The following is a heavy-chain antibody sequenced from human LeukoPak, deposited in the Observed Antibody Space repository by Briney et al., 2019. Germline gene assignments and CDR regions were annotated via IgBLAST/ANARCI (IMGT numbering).Heavy chain of an antibody. Sequence: GGSLRLSCAASGFSFSSHGMNWVRQAPRKGLEWVSSISKIGTYIYYADSVRGRFTISRDNANNSLYLQMNSLRGEDTAMYYCARGSGTHFWGQGTRVTVSS. D-gene: IGHD3-10*01. V-gene: IGHV3-21*01. CDR1: GFSFSSHG. CDR3: ARGSGTHF. J-gene: IGHJ4*02. CDR2: ISKIGTYI.